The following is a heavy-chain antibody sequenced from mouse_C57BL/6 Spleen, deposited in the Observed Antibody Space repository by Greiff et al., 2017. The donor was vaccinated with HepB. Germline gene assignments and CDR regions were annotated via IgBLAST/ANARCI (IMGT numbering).Heavy chain of an antibody. CDR2: IDPSDSET. Sequence: QVQLNQPGAELVRPGSSVKLSCKASGYTFTSYWMHWVKQRPIQGLEWIGNIDPSDSETHYNQKFKDKATLTVDKSSSTAYMQLSSLTSEDSAVYYCARSGVTEFDYWGQGTTLTVSS. V-gene: IGHV1-52*01. J-gene: IGHJ2*01. CDR1: GYTFTSYW. CDR3: ARSGVTEFDY.